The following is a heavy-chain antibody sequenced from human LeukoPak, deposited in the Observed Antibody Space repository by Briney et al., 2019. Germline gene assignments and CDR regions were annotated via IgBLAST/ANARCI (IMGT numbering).Heavy chain of an antibody. J-gene: IGHJ4*02. V-gene: IGHV3-30*02. Sequence: HAGGSLRLSCAASGFTFSSYGMHWVRQAPGKGLEWVAFIRYDGSNKYYADSVKGRFTISRDNSKNTLYLQMNSLRAGDTAVYYCAKTPYAGLSFSMPADYWGQGTLVTVSS. D-gene: IGHD2/OR15-2a*01. CDR2: IRYDGSNK. CDR3: AKTPYAGLSFSMPADY. CDR1: GFTFSSYG.